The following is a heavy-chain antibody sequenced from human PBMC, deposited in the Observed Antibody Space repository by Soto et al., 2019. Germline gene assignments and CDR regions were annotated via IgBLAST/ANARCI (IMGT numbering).Heavy chain of an antibody. Sequence: PGGSLRLSCVGSGFTFSGHYMDWVRQAPGKGLEWLGRIRNKPNGHTTAYAASVKGRFTISRDDSKNLVYLQMNSLKSEDTALYYCSTTVITAPLFEYWGQGTLVAVSS. J-gene: IGHJ4*02. CDR3: STTVITAPLFEY. D-gene: IGHD2-21*02. V-gene: IGHV3-72*01. CDR2: IRNKPNGHTT. CDR1: GFTFSGHY.